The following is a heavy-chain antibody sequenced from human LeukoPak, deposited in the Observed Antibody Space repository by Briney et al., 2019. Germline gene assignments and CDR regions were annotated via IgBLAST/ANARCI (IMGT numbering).Heavy chain of an antibody. V-gene: IGHV4-59*01. J-gene: IGHJ4*02. D-gene: IGHD6-13*01. CDR2: IYNSGST. Sequence: SETLSLTCTVSGASISSYYWSWIRQPPGKGLEWIGYIYNSGSTNYNPSLKSQVTISLDTSKNQFSLKLSSVTAADTAVYHCARYSSSLVFDSWGQGILVPVSS. CDR3: ARYSSSLVFDS. CDR1: GASISSYY.